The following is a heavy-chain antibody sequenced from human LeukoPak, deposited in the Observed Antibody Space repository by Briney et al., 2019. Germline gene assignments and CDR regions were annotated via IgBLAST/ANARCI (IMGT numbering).Heavy chain of an antibody. J-gene: IGHJ4*02. Sequence: GGSLRLSCAASGFTFSTYAIHWVRQAPGKGLEWVAVISYDGSNKYYADSVKGRFTISRDNSKNTLYLQMNSLRAEDTAAYYCARAYYDFWSGYFPLDPFDYWGQGTLVTVSS. CDR2: ISYDGSNK. CDR1: GFTFSTYA. D-gene: IGHD3-3*01. V-gene: IGHV3-30-3*01. CDR3: ARAYYDFWSGYFPLDPFDY.